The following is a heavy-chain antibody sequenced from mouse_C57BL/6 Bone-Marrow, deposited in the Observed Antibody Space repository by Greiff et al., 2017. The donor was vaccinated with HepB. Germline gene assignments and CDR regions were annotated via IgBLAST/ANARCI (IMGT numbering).Heavy chain of an antibody. CDR3: AMGYYGSSSYWYFDV. J-gene: IGHJ1*03. Sequence: EVQLQQSGPELVKPGASVKIPCKASGYTFTDYNMDWVKQSHGKSLEWIGDINPNNGGTIYNQKFKGKATLTVDKSSSTAYMELHSLTSEDTAVYYCAMGYYGSSSYWYFDVWGTGTTVTVSS. V-gene: IGHV1-18*01. CDR1: GYTFTDYN. D-gene: IGHD1-1*01. CDR2: INPNNGGT.